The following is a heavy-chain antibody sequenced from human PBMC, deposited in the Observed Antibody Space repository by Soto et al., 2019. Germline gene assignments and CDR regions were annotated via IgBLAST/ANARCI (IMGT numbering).Heavy chain of an antibody. J-gene: IGHJ2*01. CDR1: GGSISSSSYY. Sequence: QLQLQESGPGLVKPSETLSLTCTVSGGSISSSSYYWGWIRQPPGKGLEWIGSIYYSGSTYYNPSLKSRVTISVDTSKNQFSLKLSSVTAADTAVYYCARALGPTWYFDLCGRGTLVTVSS. CDR2: IYYSGST. V-gene: IGHV4-39*01. CDR3: ARALGPTWYFDL.